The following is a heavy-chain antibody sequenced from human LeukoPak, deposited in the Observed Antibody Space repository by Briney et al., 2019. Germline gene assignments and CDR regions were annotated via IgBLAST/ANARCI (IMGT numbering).Heavy chain of an antibody. CDR3: ARIPSGCSSTSCYPIFDY. CDR2: IIPIFGTA. V-gene: IGHV1-69*06. D-gene: IGHD2-2*01. J-gene: IGHJ4*02. CDR1: GYTFTSYG. Sequence: SVKVSCKASGYTFTSYGISWVRQAPGQGLEWMGGIIPIFGTANYAQKFQGRVTITADKSTSTAYMELSSLRSEDTAVYYCARIPSGCSSTSCYPIFDYWGQGTLVTVSS.